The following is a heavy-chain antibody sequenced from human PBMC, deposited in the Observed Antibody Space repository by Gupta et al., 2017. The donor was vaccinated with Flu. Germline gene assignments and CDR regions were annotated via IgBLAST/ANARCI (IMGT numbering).Heavy chain of an antibody. V-gene: IGHV3-21*01. J-gene: IGHJ4*02. D-gene: IGHD2-15*01. CDR2: ISSGGTYL. CDR1: GFKFSTYT. CDR3: AREEEDVRSAICQVLDY. Sequence: EVRLVESGGGLVKPGGSLRLSCAASGFKFSTYTLTWVRQAPGKGLEWVSSISSGGTYLYYANSLKGRVTISRDDTGNTVCLEINNLSAEDTAKDFCAREEEDVRSAICQVLDYGGQGTLVTVSS.